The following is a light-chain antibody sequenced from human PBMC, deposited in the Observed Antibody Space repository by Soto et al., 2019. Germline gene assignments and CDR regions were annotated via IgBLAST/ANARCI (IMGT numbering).Light chain of an antibody. V-gene: IGKV3-11*01. J-gene: IGKJ1*01. CDR3: QQRSNWPRT. CDR1: QSISSY. CDR2: DTS. Sequence: ELVLTQSPAPLSLSPGARATISCRASQSISSYLAWYQQKPGQAPRLLMYDTSYRATGIPARFSGSGSGTDFTITISSLEPEDVEVYDCQQRSNWPRTFGQGTKVDIK.